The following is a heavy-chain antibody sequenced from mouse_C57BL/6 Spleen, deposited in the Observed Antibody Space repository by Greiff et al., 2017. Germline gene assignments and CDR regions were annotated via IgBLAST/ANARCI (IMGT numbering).Heavy chain of an antibody. CDR2: IYPGDGDT. J-gene: IGHJ2*01. D-gene: IGHD1-1*01. CDR1: GYAFSSSW. V-gene: IGHV1-82*01. CDR3: ARSQITTVVARDY. Sequence: QVQLQQSGPELVKPGASVKISCKASGYAFSSSWMNWVKQRPGKGLEWIGRIYPGDGDTNYNGKFKGKATLTADKSSSTAYMQLSSLTSEDSAVYFCARSQITTVVARDYWGQGTTLTVSS.